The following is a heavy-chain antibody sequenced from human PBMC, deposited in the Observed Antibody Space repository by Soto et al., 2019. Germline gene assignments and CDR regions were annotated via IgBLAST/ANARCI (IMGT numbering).Heavy chain of an antibody. CDR3: ARAEKNFHSGYDFTVDY. CDR2: INPSGGST. V-gene: IGHV1-46*01. CDR1: GYTFTSYY. D-gene: IGHD5-12*01. J-gene: IGHJ4*02. Sequence: ASVKVSCKASGYTFTSYYMHWVRQAPGQGLEWMGIINPSGGSTSYAQKFQGRVTMTRDTSTSTVYMELSSLRSEDTAVYYCARAEKNFHSGYDFTVDYWGQGTLVTVSS.